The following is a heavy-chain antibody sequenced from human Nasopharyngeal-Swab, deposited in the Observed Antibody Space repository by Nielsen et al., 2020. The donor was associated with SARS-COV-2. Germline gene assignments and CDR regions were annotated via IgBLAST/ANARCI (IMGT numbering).Heavy chain of an antibody. D-gene: IGHD3-22*01. V-gene: IGHV3-23*01. CDR3: ARDGYDSSGYYYVYYFDY. J-gene: IGHJ4*02. CDR1: GFTFSSYA. Sequence: GESLKISCAASGFTFSSYAISWVRQAPGKGLEWVSVISGSDYTTYYADSVKGRFTISRDNAKNSLYLQMNSLRAEDTAVYYCARDGYDSSGYYYVYYFDYWGQGTLVTVSS. CDR2: ISGSDYTT.